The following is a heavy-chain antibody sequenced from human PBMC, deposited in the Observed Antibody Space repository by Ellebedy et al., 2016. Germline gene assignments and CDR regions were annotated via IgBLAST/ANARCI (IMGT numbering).Heavy chain of an antibody. CDR2: ISYDGSNK. V-gene: IGHV3-30-3*01. J-gene: IGHJ4*02. CDR1: GFTFSSYA. Sequence: GESLKISXAASGFTFSSYAMHWVRQAPGKGLEWVAVISYDGSNKNYADSVKGRFTISRDNSKNTLYLQMNSLRAEDTAVYYCARDPGADYFDYWGQGTLVIVSS. CDR3: ARDPGADYFDY.